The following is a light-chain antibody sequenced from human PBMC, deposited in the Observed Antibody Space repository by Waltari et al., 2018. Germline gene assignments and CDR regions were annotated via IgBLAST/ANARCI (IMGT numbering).Light chain of an antibody. CDR3: QQYGSSPWT. CDR2: GAS. J-gene: IGKJ1*01. V-gene: IGKV3-20*01. CDR1: QSVSSSY. Sequence: EIVLMQSPGTLSLSPGERATLSCRASQSVSSSYLAWYQQKPGQAPRVLIHGASNRATGIPDRFSGSGYGTDFTLTISRREPEDFAVYYCQQYGSSPWTFGQGTKVEIK.